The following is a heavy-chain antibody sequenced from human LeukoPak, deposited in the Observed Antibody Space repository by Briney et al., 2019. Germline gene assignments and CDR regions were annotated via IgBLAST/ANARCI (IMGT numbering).Heavy chain of an antibody. CDR2: ISSSSYI. V-gene: IGHV3-21*01. Sequence: GGSLRLSCAASGFTFSSYSMNWVRQAPGKGLEWVSSISSSSYIYYADSVKGRFTISRDNAKNSLYLQMNSLRAEDTAVYYCARDQGTTYYYDSSGYTFDYWGQGTLVTVSS. J-gene: IGHJ4*02. CDR1: GFTFSSYS. D-gene: IGHD3-22*01. CDR3: ARDQGTTYYYDSSGYTFDY.